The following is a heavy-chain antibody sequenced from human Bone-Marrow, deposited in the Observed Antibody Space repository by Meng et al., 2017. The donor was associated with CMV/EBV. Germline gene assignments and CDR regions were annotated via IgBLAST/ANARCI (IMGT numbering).Heavy chain of an antibody. Sequence: GGSLRLSCAASGFTFSSYGMHWVRQAPGKGLEWVAFIRYDGSNKYYADSVKGRFTISRDNSKNTLYLQMNSLRAEDTAVYYCARSLSLQRITIFGVVTPRFGYGMDVWGQGTTVTVSS. D-gene: IGHD3-3*01. CDR3: ARSLSLQRITIFGVVTPRFGYGMDV. CDR2: IRYDGSNK. CDR1: GFTFSSYG. J-gene: IGHJ6*02. V-gene: IGHV3-30*02.